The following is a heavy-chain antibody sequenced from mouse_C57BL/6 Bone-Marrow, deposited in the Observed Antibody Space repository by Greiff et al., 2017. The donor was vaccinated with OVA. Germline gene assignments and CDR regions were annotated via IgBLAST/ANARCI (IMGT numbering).Heavy chain of an antibody. D-gene: IGHD2-14*01. J-gene: IGHJ2*01. Sequence: QVQLQQSGPELVKPGASVKISCKASGYTFTDYYINWVKQRPGQGLEWIGWIFPGSGRTYYNEKFKGKATLTVDKSSSTAYMLRSSLTSEDCAVYVGAIELLWVRRGLDYFDYWGQGTTLTVSS. CDR1: GYTFTDYY. CDR3: AIELLWVRRGLDYFDY. CDR2: IFPGSGRT. V-gene: IGHV1-75*01.